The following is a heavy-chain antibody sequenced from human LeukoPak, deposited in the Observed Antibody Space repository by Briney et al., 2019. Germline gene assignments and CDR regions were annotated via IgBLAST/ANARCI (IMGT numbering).Heavy chain of an antibody. D-gene: IGHD3-10*01. Sequence: PSQTLSLTCTVSGVSISSGSYYWSWIRQPAGKGLEWIGRIYTSGSTNYNPSLKSRVTISVDTSKNQFSLKLSSVTAADTAVYYCARDRGLYGMDVWGQGTTVTVSS. V-gene: IGHV4-61*02. J-gene: IGHJ6*02. CDR3: ARDRGLYGMDV. CDR1: GVSISSGSYY. CDR2: IYTSGST.